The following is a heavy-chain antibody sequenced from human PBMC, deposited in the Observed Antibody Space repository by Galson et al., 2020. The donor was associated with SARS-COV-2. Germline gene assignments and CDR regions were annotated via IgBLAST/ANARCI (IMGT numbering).Heavy chain of an antibody. CDR1: GFTVSGNY. CDR3: ARENYDSSGYFDY. D-gene: IGHD3-22*01. Sequence: GGSLRLSCAASGFTVSGNYMNWVRQAPGKGLEWVSVLYTGGATYYADSVKGRFTISRDNSKNTLYLQMNSLRAEDTAIYYCARENYDSSGYFDYWGQGTPVTVSS. J-gene: IGHJ4*02. V-gene: IGHV3-66*01. CDR2: LYTGGAT.